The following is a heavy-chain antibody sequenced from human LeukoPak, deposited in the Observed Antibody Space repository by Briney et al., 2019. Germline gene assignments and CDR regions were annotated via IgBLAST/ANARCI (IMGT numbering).Heavy chain of an antibody. CDR1: GFTFSSYA. V-gene: IGHV4-34*01. CDR3: ARVAVTPPPYYFDY. CDR2: INHSGST. D-gene: IGHD4-11*01. Sequence: GSLRLSCAASGFTFSSYAMSWIRQPPGKGLEWIGEINHSGSTNYNPSLKSRVTISVDTSKNQFSLKLSSVTAADTAVYYCARVAVTPPPYYFDYWGQGTLVTVSS. J-gene: IGHJ4*02.